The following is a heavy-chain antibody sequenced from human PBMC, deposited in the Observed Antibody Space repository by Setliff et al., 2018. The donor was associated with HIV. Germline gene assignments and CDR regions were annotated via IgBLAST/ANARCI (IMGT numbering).Heavy chain of an antibody. Sequence: GGSLRLSCAASGFTFSSYTMNWVRQAPGKGLEWVSSISDSSTYIYYADSLRGRFTISRDNARNSLYLQMNSLRAEDTAVYYCARAYYSSGSDDYWGQGTLVTVSS. CDR3: ARAYYSSGSDDY. CDR2: ISDSSTYI. V-gene: IGHV3-21*01. J-gene: IGHJ4*02. D-gene: IGHD6-19*01. CDR1: GFTFSSYT.